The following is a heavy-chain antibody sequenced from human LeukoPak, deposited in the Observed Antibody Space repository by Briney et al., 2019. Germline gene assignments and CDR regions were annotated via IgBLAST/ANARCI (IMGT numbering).Heavy chain of an antibody. CDR1: GYSFTSYW. D-gene: IGHD2-2*02. Sequence: GESLKISCKGSGYSFTSYWIGWVRQMPGKGLGCMGIIYPGDSDSRYSPSFQGQVTISADKSISTAYLQWSSLKASDTAMYYCATTVVPAAILALAAFDIWGQGTMVTVSS. J-gene: IGHJ3*02. V-gene: IGHV5-51*01. CDR3: ATTVVPAAILALAAFDI. CDR2: IYPGDSDS.